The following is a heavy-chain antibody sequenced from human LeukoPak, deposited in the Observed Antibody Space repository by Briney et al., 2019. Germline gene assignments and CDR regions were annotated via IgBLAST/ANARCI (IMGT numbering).Heavy chain of an antibody. J-gene: IGHJ4*02. CDR1: TYSISSGYY. CDR2: IYHNGNT. V-gene: IGHV4-38-2*02. Sequence: SETLSLTCTVSTYSISSGYYWGWIRPPPGKGLEWIGNIYHNGNTYYNPSLKSRVTISVDTSKEQFSLKLRTATAADTAVYYCARIEAVTRGYNHAYYFDYWGQGTLVTVSS. CDR3: ARIEAVTRGYNHAYYFDY. D-gene: IGHD5-18*01.